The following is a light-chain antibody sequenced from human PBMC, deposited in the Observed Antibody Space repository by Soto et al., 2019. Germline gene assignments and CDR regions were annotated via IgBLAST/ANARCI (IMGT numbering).Light chain of an antibody. CDR1: SSNIGAGYD. CDR3: QSYDSSLSVV. CDR2: GNS. V-gene: IGLV1-40*01. J-gene: IGLJ2*01. Sequence: QSVLTQPPSVSGAPGQRVTISCTGSSSNIGAGYDVHWYQQLPGTAPKILIYGNSNRPSGVPDRFSGSKSGTSASLAITWLQAEDEADYYCQSYDSSLSVVFGGGTKLTVL.